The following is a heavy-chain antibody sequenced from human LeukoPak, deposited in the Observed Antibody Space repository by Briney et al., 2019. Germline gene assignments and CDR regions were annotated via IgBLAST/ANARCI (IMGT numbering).Heavy chain of an antibody. Sequence: ASVKVSCKVSGYTLTELSMHWVRQAPGKGLEWMGGFDPEDGETIYAQKFQGRVTMTEDTSTDTAYMELSSLRSEDTAVYYCANRPGDPYYFDYWGQGTLVTVSS. D-gene: IGHD7-27*01. CDR3: ANRPGDPYYFDY. CDR2: FDPEDGET. J-gene: IGHJ4*02. CDR1: GYTLTELS. V-gene: IGHV1-24*01.